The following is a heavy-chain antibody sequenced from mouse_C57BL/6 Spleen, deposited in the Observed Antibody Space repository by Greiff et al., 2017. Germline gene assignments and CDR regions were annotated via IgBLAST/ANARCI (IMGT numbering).Heavy chain of an antibody. J-gene: IGHJ2*01. V-gene: IGHV14-2*01. CDR3: AKNGYYFDY. CDR1: GFNITDYY. D-gene: IGHD1-1*01. Sequence: EVQLQQSGAELVKPGASVTLSCTASGFNITDYYMHWVKQRTEQGLEWIGRIDPEAGETKYAPKFQGKAIITADTSSTTAYLQLSSLTSEDTAVYYCAKNGYYFDYWGQGTTLTVSS. CDR2: IDPEAGET.